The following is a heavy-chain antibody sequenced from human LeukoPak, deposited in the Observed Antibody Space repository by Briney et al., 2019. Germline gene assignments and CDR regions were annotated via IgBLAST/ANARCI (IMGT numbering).Heavy chain of an antibody. J-gene: IGHJ4*02. CDR2: INPSGGST. Sequence: ASVKVSCKASGYTFTSYYMHWVRQAPGQGLEWMGIINPSGGSTSYAQKFQGRVTMTRDMSTSTVYMELSSLRSEDTAVYYCARDRLVLRLGELSLLPLDYWGQGTLVTVSS. CDR3: ARDRLVLRLGELSLLPLDY. CDR1: GYTFTSYY. D-gene: IGHD3-16*02. V-gene: IGHV1-46*01.